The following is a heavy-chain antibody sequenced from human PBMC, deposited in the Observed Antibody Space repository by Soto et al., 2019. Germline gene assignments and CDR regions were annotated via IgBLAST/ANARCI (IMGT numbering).Heavy chain of an antibody. CDR1: GFTVSSNY. V-gene: IGHV3-53*01. CDR2: IYSGGST. Sequence: PGGSLRLSCAASGFTVSSNYMSWVRQAPGKGLEWVSVIYSGGSTYYADSVKGRFTISRDNSKNTLYLQMNSLRAEDTAAYYCARHHYYYYGMDVWGQGTTVTVSS. J-gene: IGHJ6*02. CDR3: ARHHYYYYGMDV.